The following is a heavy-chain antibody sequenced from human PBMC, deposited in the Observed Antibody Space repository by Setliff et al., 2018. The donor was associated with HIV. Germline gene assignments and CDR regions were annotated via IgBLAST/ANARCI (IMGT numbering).Heavy chain of an antibody. Sequence: GGSLRLSCAASGFTFSNYAMSWVRQAPGEGLEWVSYVSGRGDSIYYAASVKGRFTISRDNAKNSLYLQMNSLIAEDTAVYYCARDFRDYVGKFDYWGQGTLVTVSS. J-gene: IGHJ4*02. CDR2: VSGRGDSI. CDR3: ARDFRDYVGKFDY. D-gene: IGHD1-26*01. V-gene: IGHV3-48*01. CDR1: GFTFSNYA.